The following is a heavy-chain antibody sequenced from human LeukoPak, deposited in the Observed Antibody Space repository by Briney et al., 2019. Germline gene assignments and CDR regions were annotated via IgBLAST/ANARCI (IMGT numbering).Heavy chain of an antibody. Sequence: PGGSPRLSCAASGFTFSSYAMSWVRQAPGKGLEWVSGISGSGGSTYYADSVKGRFAISRDNSKNTVYLQMSSLRAEDTAVYYCAKDFGNCINGVCYGTPFDYWGQGTSVTLSS. CDR3: AKDFGNCINGVCYGTPFDY. V-gene: IGHV3-23*01. CDR1: GFTFSSYA. CDR2: ISGSGGST. D-gene: IGHD2-8*01. J-gene: IGHJ4*02.